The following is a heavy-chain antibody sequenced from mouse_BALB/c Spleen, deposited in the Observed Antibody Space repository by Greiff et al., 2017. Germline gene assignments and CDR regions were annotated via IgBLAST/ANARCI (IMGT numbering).Heavy chain of an antibody. J-gene: IGHJ3*01. V-gene: IGHV5-6-4*01. CDR2: ISSGGSYT. CDR3: TRDRDYGSSFFAY. D-gene: IGHD1-1*01. CDR1: GFTFSSYT. Sequence: EVKLMESGGGLVKPGGSLKLSCAASGFTFSSYTMSWVRQTPEKRLEWVATISSGGSYTYYPDSVKGRFTISRDNAKNTLYLQMSSLKSEDTAMYYCTRDRDYGSSFFAYWGQGTLVTVSA.